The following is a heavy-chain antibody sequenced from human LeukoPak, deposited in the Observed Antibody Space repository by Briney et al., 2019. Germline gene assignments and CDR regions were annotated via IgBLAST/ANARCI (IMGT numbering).Heavy chain of an antibody. CDR1: GFTFSSYW. J-gene: IGHJ3*02. Sequence: GGSLRLSCAASGFTFSSYWMHWVRQAPGKGLVWVSRINSDGSSTSYADSVKGRFTISRDNAENALYLQMNSLRAEDTAVYYCARVTGYYNHAFDIWGQGTMVTVSS. D-gene: IGHD3-9*01. CDR2: INSDGSST. CDR3: ARVTGYYNHAFDI. V-gene: IGHV3-74*01.